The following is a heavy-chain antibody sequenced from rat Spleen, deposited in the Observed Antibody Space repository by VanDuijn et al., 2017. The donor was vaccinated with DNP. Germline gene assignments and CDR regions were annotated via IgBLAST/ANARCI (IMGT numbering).Heavy chain of an antibody. CDR2: ITGGGGTT. CDR1: GFTFSYYW. J-gene: IGHJ4*01. CDR3: GKIAAGAVDA. V-gene: IGHV5-31*01. Sequence: EVQLVESGGDLVQPGRSLKLSCVASGFTFSYYWMAWIRQVPGKGLEWIASITGGGGTTSYPDSVKGRFTISRDDAKNTLSLQMNSLRSEDTATYYCGKIAAGAVDAWGQGTSVTVSS. D-gene: IGHD1-2*01.